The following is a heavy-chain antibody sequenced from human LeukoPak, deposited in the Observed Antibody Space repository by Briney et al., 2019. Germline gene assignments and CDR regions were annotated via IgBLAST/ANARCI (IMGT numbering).Heavy chain of an antibody. V-gene: IGHV3-30-3*01. CDR2: ISYDGSNK. CDR1: GFTFSSYA. D-gene: IGHD2-21*02. J-gene: IGHJ3*02. Sequence: GGSLRLSCAASGFTFSSYAMHWVRQAPGKGLEWVAVISYDGSNKYYADSVKGRFTISRDNSKNTLYLQMDSLRAEDTAIYYCAKDRLTLDAFDIWGQGTMVTVSS. CDR3: AKDRLTLDAFDI.